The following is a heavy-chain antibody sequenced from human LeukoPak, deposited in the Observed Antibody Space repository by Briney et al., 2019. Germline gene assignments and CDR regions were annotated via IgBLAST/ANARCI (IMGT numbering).Heavy chain of an antibody. J-gene: IGHJ4*02. Sequence: SETLSLTCAVYGGSFSGYYWSWIRQPPGKGLEWIGEINHRGSTNYNPSLKSRVTISVDTSKNQFSLKLSSVTAADTAVYYCARGFRITMIVVVISDRGFDYWGQGTLVTVSS. V-gene: IGHV4-34*01. CDR2: INHRGST. D-gene: IGHD3-22*01. CDR3: ARGFRITMIVVVISDRGFDY. CDR1: GGSFSGYY.